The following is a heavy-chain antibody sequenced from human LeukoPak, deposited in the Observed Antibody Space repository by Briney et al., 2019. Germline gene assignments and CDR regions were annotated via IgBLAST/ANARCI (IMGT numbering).Heavy chain of an antibody. CDR3: TAGDDAFDI. V-gene: IGHV3-15*01. J-gene: IGHJ3*02. Sequence: GGSLRLSCGASGFTFRNAWMSWVRQAPGKGLEWVGRIKSKTDGGTTDCAAPVKGRFTISRDDSKNTLYLQMNSLKTEDTAVYYCTAGDDAFDIWGQGTMVTVSS. CDR1: GFTFRNAW. CDR2: IKSKTDGGTT. D-gene: IGHD1-26*01.